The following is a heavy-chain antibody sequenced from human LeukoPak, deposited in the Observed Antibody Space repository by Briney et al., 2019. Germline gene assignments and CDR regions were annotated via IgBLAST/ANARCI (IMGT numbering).Heavy chain of an antibody. V-gene: IGHV1-46*01. Sequence: ASVKVSCKASGYTFTSYYMHWVRQAPGQGLEWMGIINPSGGSTSYAQKFQGRVTMTRDMSTSTVYMELSSLRSEDTAVYYCAREGGDCSSTSCRPPHWFDPWGQGTLVTVSS. CDR1: GYTFTSYY. CDR2: INPSGGST. CDR3: AREGGDCSSTSCRPPHWFDP. J-gene: IGHJ5*02. D-gene: IGHD2-2*01.